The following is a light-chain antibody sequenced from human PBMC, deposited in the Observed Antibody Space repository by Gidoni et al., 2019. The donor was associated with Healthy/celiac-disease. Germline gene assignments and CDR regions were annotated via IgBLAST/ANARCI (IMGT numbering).Light chain of an antibody. V-gene: IGKV3-15*01. CDR3: QQYNNGPPET. Sequence: EIVITQSPATLSVSPGERATLSCRASQSVSSNLAWYQQKPGQAPRLLIYGASTRATGIPARFSGSGSGTEFTLTISSLQAEDFAVYYCQQYNNGPPETFGQGTKLEIK. CDR2: GAS. CDR1: QSVSSN. J-gene: IGKJ2*01.